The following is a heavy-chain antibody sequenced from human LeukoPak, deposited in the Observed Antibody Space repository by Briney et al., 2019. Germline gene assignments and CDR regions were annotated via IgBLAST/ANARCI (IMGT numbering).Heavy chain of an antibody. CDR2: ISGSGGST. Sequence: GGSLRLSCAASGFTFSSYSMNWVRQAPGKGLEWVSAISGSGGSTYYADSVKGRFTISRDNSKNTLYLQMNSLRAEDTAVYYCARPKGAYSSGWSDAFDIWGQGTMVTVSS. D-gene: IGHD6-19*01. J-gene: IGHJ3*02. CDR3: ARPKGAYSSGWSDAFDI. CDR1: GFTFSSYS. V-gene: IGHV3-23*01.